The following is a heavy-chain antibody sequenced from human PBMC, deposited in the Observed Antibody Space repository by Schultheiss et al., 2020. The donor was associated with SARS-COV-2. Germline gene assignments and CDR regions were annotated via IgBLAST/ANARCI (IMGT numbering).Heavy chain of an antibody. CDR2: IYYSGST. CDR3: ARDSSSWPSKYNWFDP. V-gene: IGHV4-61*08. CDR1: GGSISSGGYY. J-gene: IGHJ5*02. Sequence: GSLRLSCTVSGGSISSGGYYWSWIRQHPGKGLEWIGYIYYSGSTNYNPSLKSRVTISVDTSKNQFSLKLSSVTAADTAVYYCARDSSSWPSKYNWFDPWGQGTLVTVSS. D-gene: IGHD6-13*01.